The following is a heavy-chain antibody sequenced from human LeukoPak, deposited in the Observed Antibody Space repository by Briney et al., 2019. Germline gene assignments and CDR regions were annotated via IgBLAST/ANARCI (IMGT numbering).Heavy chain of an antibody. Sequence: GGSLRLSCAASGLTFSSYAMHWVRQAPGKGLEWVAVISYDGSNKYYADSVKGRFTISRDNSKNTLYLQMNSLRAEDTAVYYCARDRWYCSGGSCFYYYGMDVWGQGTTVTVSS. V-gene: IGHV3-30-3*01. D-gene: IGHD2-15*01. CDR2: ISYDGSNK. CDR1: GLTFSSYA. J-gene: IGHJ6*02. CDR3: ARDRWYCSGGSCFYYYGMDV.